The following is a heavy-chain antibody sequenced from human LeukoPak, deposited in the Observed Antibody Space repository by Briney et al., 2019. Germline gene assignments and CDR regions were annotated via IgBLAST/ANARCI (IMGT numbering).Heavy chain of an antibody. CDR1: GYTFTSYG. CDR2: ISAYNGNT. D-gene: IGHD6-13*01. V-gene: IGHV1-18*01. J-gene: IGHJ6*02. Sequence: GASVKVSCKASGYTFTSYGISWVRQAPGQGLEWMGWISAYNGNTNYAQKLQGRVTMTTDTSTSTAYMELRSLRSDDTAVYYCARERRVRAGIAAAGRPVYYYYYGMDVWGQGTTVTVSS. CDR3: ARERRVRAGIAAAGRPVYYYYYGMDV.